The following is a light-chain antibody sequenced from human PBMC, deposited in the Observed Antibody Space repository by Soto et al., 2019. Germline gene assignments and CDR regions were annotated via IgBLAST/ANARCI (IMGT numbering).Light chain of an antibody. CDR1: SSDVGGYNY. CDR3: SSYTSSSTLYYV. CDR2: DVS. J-gene: IGLJ1*01. V-gene: IGLV2-14*01. Sequence: QSVLTQPASVSGSPGQSITISCNGTSSDVGGYNYVSWYQQHPGKAPKLMIYDVSNRPSGVSNRFSGSKSGNTASLTISGLQAEDEADYYCSSYTSSSTLYYVFGTGTKVTVL.